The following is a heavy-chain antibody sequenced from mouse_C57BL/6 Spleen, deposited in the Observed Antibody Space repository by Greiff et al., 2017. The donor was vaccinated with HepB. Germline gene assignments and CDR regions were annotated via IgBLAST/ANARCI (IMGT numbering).Heavy chain of an antibody. V-gene: IGHV1-26*01. CDR2: INPNNGGT. CDR1: GYTFTDYY. CDR3: ALLLRSYWYFDV. J-gene: IGHJ1*03. D-gene: IGHD1-1*01. Sequence: EVQLQQSGPELVKPGASVKISCKASGYTFTDYYMNWVKQSHGKSLEWIGDINPNNGGTSYNQKFKGKATLTVDKSSSTAYMELRSLTSEDSAVYYCALLLRSYWYFDVWGTGTTVTVSS.